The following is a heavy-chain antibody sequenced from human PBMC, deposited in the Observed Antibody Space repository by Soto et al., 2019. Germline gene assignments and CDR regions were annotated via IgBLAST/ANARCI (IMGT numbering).Heavy chain of an antibody. CDR2: IDPSDSYT. D-gene: IGHD1-26*01. CDR1: GYSFTSYW. V-gene: IGHV5-10-1*01. CDR3: ARSGGSYTYDAFDI. J-gene: IGHJ3*02. Sequence: PGESLKISCKGSGYSFTSYWISWVRQMPGKGLEWMGRIDPSDSYTNYSPSFQGHVTISADKSISTAYLQWSSLKAPDTAMYYCARSGGSYTYDAFDIWGQGTMVTVSS.